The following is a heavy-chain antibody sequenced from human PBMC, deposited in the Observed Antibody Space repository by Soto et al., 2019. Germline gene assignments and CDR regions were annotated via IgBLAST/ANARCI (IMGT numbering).Heavy chain of an antibody. CDR2: IRSKAYGGTT. CDR1: GFTFGDYA. D-gene: IGHD1-20*01. J-gene: IGHJ3*02. Sequence: GESLKISCTASGFTFGDYAMSWFRQAPGKGLEWVGFIRSKAYGGTTEYAASVKGRFTISRDDSKSIAHLQMNSLKTEDTAVYYCTRESYNWNDDAFDIWGQGTMVTVSS. CDR3: TRESYNWNDDAFDI. V-gene: IGHV3-49*03.